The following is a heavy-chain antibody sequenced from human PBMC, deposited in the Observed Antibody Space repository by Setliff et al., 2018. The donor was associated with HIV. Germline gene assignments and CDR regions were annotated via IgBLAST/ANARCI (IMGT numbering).Heavy chain of an antibody. CDR3: ARDLSGGYNFWSGYYPLDY. Sequence: GGSLRLSCSASGFTFSFYGMHWVRQAPGKGLEWVALIWNDGSNKYYADSVKGRFTISRDNSKNTLYLQMNSLRAEDTAVYYCARDLSGGYNFWSGYYPLDYWGRGTLVTVSS. V-gene: IGHV3-33*01. CDR1: GFTFSFYG. D-gene: IGHD3-3*01. CDR2: IWNDGSNK. J-gene: IGHJ4*02.